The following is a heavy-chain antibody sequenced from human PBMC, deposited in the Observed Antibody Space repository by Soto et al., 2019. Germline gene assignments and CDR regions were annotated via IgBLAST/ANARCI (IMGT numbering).Heavy chain of an antibody. D-gene: IGHD5-18*01. Sequence: SETLSLTCGVYRGSFSGFYWSWIRQTPGRGLEWIGEINHSGTTNYNPSFKNRVTISVDKSTNNFSVKMTSVTAADAAVYYCARGRGYVYGSNFYGMDVWGQGTTVT. CDR3: ARGRGYVYGSNFYGMDV. CDR2: INHSGTT. J-gene: IGHJ6*02. CDR1: RGSFSGFY. V-gene: IGHV4-34*01.